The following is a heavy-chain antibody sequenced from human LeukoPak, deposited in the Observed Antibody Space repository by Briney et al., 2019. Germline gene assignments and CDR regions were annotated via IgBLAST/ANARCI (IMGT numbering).Heavy chain of an antibody. CDR1: GSRFTSYW. Sequence: GESLKISGKGSGSRFTSYWIGWGRQRPGKGLEWMGIIYPGDSDTRYSPSFQGQVTISADKSISTAYLQWSSLKASDTAMYYCARQVAYCGGDCYSYPDYWGQGTLVTVSS. CDR2: IYPGDSDT. V-gene: IGHV5-51*01. D-gene: IGHD2-21*02. J-gene: IGHJ4*02. CDR3: ARQVAYCGGDCYSYPDY.